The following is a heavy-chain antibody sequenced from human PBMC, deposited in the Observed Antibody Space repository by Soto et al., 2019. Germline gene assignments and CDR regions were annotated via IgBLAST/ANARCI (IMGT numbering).Heavy chain of an antibody. J-gene: IGHJ2*01. CDR3: ATSGVIAAARAYWYFDL. CDR2: ISSSSSYI. V-gene: IGHV3-21*01. Sequence: PGGSLRLSCAASGFTFSSYSMNWVRQAPGKGLEWVSSISSSSSYIYYADSVKGRFTISRDNAKNSLYLQMNGLRAEDTAVYYCATSGVIAAARAYWYFDLWGRGTLVTVSS. CDR1: GFTFSSYS. D-gene: IGHD6-13*01.